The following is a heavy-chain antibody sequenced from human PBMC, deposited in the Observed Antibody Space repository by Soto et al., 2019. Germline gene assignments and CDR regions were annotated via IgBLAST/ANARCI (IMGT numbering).Heavy chain of an antibody. V-gene: IGHV4-30-4*01. J-gene: IGHJ6*02. Sequence: QVQLRESGPGLVMPSQTLSLTCTVSGDSISSGNKYWSWIRQPPGKGLEWIGYIFSSGTTYYIPSLKSRLTMSLDASQNQFSLKLNSLTDADTAVYFCARVPSPFDYYYAMDVWGQGTTVTVSS. D-gene: IGHD3-16*01. CDR1: GDSISSGNKY. CDR3: ARVPSPFDYYYAMDV. CDR2: IFSSGTT.